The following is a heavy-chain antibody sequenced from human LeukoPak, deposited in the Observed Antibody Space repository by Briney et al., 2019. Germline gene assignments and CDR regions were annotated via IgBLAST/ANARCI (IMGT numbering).Heavy chain of an antibody. Sequence: SETLSLTCAVYGGSFSGYYWSWIRQPPGKGLEWIGEINHSGSTNYNPSLKSRVTISVDTSKNQFSLKLSSVTAADTAVYYCARRGDSYTSFDYWGQGTLVAVSP. J-gene: IGHJ4*02. CDR2: INHSGST. CDR1: GGSFSGYY. V-gene: IGHV4-34*01. CDR3: ARRGDSYTSFDY.